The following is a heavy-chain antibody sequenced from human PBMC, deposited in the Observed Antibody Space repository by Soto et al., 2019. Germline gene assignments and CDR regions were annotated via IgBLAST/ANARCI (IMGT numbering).Heavy chain of an antibody. CDR2: IWYDGSNK. CDR1: GFTCSSYG. J-gene: IGHJ3*02. CDR3: ARSDAWYAFDI. Sequence: QVQLVESGGGVVQPGRSLSLSCAASGFTCSSYGMHWVRQAPGKGLEWVSVIWYDGSNKYYADSVKGRFTISRDNSKNSLYLQMNSLRAEDTAVYYCARSDAWYAFDIWGQGTMFTVSS. D-gene: IGHD2-15*01. V-gene: IGHV3-33*01.